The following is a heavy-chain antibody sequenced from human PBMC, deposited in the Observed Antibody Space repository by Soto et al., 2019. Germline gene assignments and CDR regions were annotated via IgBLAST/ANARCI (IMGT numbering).Heavy chain of an antibody. Sequence: QVQLVQSGAEVKKPGASVKVSCKASGYTFTSYGISWVRQAPGQGLEWMGWISAYNGNTNYAQKLQGRVTMTTDTSTSTAYMELRSLRSDDAAVYYCARGTMVRGAKNAGYYFDYWGQGTLVTVSS. CDR3: ARGTMVRGAKNAGYYFDY. J-gene: IGHJ4*02. CDR2: ISAYNGNT. V-gene: IGHV1-18*01. CDR1: GYTFTSYG. D-gene: IGHD3-10*01.